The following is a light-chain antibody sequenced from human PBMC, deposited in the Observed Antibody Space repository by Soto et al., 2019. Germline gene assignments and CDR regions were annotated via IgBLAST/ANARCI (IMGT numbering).Light chain of an antibody. CDR3: QQYDNSPIT. Sequence: EIVLTQSPSILSLSPGERASLSCGASQSISSSFLAWYQQKPGQAPRLLIYGASSRATGIPDRFSGTGSETDFTLTINRLEPEDFAVYYCQQYDNSPITFGQGTRLEIK. CDR2: GAS. V-gene: IGKV3-20*01. J-gene: IGKJ5*01. CDR1: QSISSSF.